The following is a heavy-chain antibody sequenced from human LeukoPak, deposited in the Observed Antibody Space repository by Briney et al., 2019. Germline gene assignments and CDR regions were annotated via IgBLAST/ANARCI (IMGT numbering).Heavy chain of an antibody. V-gene: IGHV3-21*01. Sequence: GGSLRLSCAASGFTFSSYTIRWVRQAPGKGLEWVSSISTSSSYIYYADSVRGRSTISRDNAKNSLYLQMNSLRAEDTAVYSCARGADGVSSNSRGWFDPWGQGTLVTVSS. CDR1: GFTFSSYT. CDR2: ISTSSSYI. J-gene: IGHJ5*02. CDR3: ARGADGVSSNSRGWFDP. D-gene: IGHD2-15*01.